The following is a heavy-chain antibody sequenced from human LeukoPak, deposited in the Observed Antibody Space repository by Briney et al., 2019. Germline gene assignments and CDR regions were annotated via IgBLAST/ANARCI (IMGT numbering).Heavy chain of an antibody. CDR2: IYYTGTT. CDR1: GGSLGTNY. Sequence: SETLSLTCAVSGGSLGTNYWSWIRRPPGKGLEYIGYIYYTGTTNYNPSLKSRVTISVDTSKNQFSLNLTSVAAADTAVYYCARLAQLLSGYGLDVWGQGTTVTVSS. J-gene: IGHJ6*02. V-gene: IGHV4-59*08. D-gene: IGHD5-18*01. CDR3: ARLAQLLSGYGLDV.